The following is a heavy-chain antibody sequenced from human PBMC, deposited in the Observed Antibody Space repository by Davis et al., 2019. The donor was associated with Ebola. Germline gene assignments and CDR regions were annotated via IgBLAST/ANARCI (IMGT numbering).Heavy chain of an antibody. CDR3: ARQVVEFGYGMDV. CDR2: IYYSGST. Sequence: SETLSLTCTVSGGSISSSSYYWGWIRQPPGKGLEWIGTIYYSGSTYYNPSLKSRVTLSVDTSKNQFSLKLSSVTAADTAVYYCARQVVEFGYGMDVWGQGTTVTVSS. D-gene: IGHD3-10*01. CDR1: GGSISSSSYY. V-gene: IGHV4-39*01. J-gene: IGHJ6*02.